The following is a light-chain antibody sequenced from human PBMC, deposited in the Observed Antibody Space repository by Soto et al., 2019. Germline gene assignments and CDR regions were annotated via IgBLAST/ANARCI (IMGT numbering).Light chain of an antibody. J-gene: IGLJ3*02. CDR1: SSDVGGYNY. CDR2: EVS. V-gene: IGLV2-14*01. Sequence: QSALTQPASVSGSPGQSITISCTGTSSDVGGYNYVSWFQQHPGKAPKLKIYEVSNRPSGVSNRFSGSKSGNTASLTISELQAEDEAHYYCTSFTTISTWVFGVGTKLTVL. CDR3: TSFTTISTWV.